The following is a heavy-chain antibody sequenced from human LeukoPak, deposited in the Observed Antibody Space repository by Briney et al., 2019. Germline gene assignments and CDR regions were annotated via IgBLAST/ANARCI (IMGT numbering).Heavy chain of an antibody. CDR1: GFTFSSYG. Sequence: PGRSLRLSCAASGFTFSSYGMHWVRQAPGKGLEWVAVIWYDGSNKYYADSVKGRFTISRDNSKNTLYLQMNSLRAEDTAVYYCAKVLGYYYGMDVWGQGTTVTVSS. CDR2: IWYDGSNK. CDR3: AKVLGYYYGMDV. J-gene: IGHJ6*02. D-gene: IGHD2-8*02. V-gene: IGHV3-33*06.